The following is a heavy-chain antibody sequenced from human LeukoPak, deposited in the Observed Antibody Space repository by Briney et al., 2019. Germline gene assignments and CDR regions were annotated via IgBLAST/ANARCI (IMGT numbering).Heavy chain of an antibody. J-gene: IGHJ3*02. Sequence: GGSLRLSCAASGFTFSSYWMHWVRQAPGKGLVWVSRINSDGSSTSYADSVKGRFTISRDNSKNTLYLQMNSLRAEDTDVYYCARDLAYCGGECYSGDAFDIWGQGTMVTVSS. CDR1: GFTFSSYW. CDR2: INSDGSST. V-gene: IGHV3-74*01. CDR3: ARDLAYCGGECYSGDAFDI. D-gene: IGHD2-21*01.